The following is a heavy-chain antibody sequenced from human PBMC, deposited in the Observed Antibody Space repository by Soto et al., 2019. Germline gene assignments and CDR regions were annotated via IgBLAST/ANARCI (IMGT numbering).Heavy chain of an antibody. CDR3: ARDGVDYGEVVDYYYGMDV. J-gene: IGHJ6*02. V-gene: IGHV3-48*02. Sequence: HPGGSLRLSCAASGFTFSSYSMNWVRQAPGKGLEWVSYISSSSSTIYYADSVKGRFTISRDNAKNSLYLQMNSLRDEDTAVYYCARDGVDYGEVVDYYYGMDVWGQGTTVTVSS. CDR1: GFTFSSYS. CDR2: ISSSSSTI. D-gene: IGHD4-17*01.